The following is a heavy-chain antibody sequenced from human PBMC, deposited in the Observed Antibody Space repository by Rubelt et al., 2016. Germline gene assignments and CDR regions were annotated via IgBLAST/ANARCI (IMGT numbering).Heavy chain of an antibody. CDR3: AFERITMVRGVHPLRY. CDR1: GFTFSDYY. J-gene: IGHJ4*02. Sequence: GKPGGSLRLSCAASGFTFSDYYMSWIRQAPGKGLEWVSYISSSGSTIYYADSVKGRFTISRDNAKNSLYLQMNSLRAEDTAVYYCAFERITMVRGVHPLRYWGQGTLVTVSS. D-gene: IGHD3-10*01. V-gene: IGHV3-11*01. CDR2: ISSSGSTI.